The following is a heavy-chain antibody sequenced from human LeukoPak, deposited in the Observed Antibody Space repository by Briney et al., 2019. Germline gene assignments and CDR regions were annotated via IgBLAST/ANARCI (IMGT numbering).Heavy chain of an antibody. CDR2: INSDGSST. Sequence: PGGSLRLSCAASGFSFMNAWTIWVRQAPGKGLVWVSRINSDGSSTSYADSVKGRFTISRDNAKNTLYLQMNSLRAEDTAVYYCARDAGGRFDPWGQGTLVTVSS. CDR3: ARDAGGRFDP. CDR1: GFSFMNAW. J-gene: IGHJ5*02. V-gene: IGHV3-74*01. D-gene: IGHD3-16*01.